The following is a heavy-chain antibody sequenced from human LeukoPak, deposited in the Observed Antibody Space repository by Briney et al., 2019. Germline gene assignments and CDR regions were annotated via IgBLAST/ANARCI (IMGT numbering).Heavy chain of an antibody. Sequence: SQTLSLTCSVSGGSISSNIHYWSWIRQLPGTGLEWIGNIYYRGTTYYNPSLKSRVTISVDTSKNQFSLRLRSVTAADTAVYYCARFSFSPYYFDSWGQGTPVTVSS. V-gene: IGHV4-31*03. CDR3: ARFSFSPYYFDS. CDR1: GGSISSNIHY. CDR2: IYYRGTT. J-gene: IGHJ4*02. D-gene: IGHD3-3*01.